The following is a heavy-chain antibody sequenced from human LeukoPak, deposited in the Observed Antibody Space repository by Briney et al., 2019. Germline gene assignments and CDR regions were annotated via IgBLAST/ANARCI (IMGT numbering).Heavy chain of an antibody. CDR3: AARNAYGDYTLYFDY. V-gene: IGHV1-58*01. CDR1: GFIFTSSA. CDR2: IVVGSGNT. Sequence: GTSVKVSCKASGFIFTSSAVQWVRQARGQRLEWIGWIVVGSGNTNYAQKFQERVTITRDMFTSTAYMELSSLRSEDTAVYYCAARNAYGDYTLYFDYWGQGTLVTVSS. J-gene: IGHJ4*02. D-gene: IGHD4-17*01.